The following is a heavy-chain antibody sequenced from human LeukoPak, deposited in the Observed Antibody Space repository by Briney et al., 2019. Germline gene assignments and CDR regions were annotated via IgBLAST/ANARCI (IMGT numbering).Heavy chain of an antibody. J-gene: IGHJ5*02. V-gene: IGHV1-18*01. CDR3: ARALTGEQLRFSYNWFDP. Sequence: ASVKVSCKASGYTFTSYGISWVRQAPGQGLEWMGWISAYNGNTNYAQKLQGRVTMTTDTSTSTAYMELRSLRSDDTAVYYCARALTGEQLRFSYNWFDPWGQGTLVTVSS. D-gene: IGHD5-18*01. CDR1: GYTFTSYG. CDR2: ISAYNGNT.